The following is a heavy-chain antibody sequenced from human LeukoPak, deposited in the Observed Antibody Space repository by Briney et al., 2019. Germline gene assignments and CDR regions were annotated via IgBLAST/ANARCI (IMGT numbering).Heavy chain of an antibody. CDR2: VRSETDGGTT. J-gene: IGHJ5*02. V-gene: IGHV3-15*01. Sequence: GGSLRLSCAASGFTFGNAWMSWVRQAPGKGLEWVSRVRSETDGGTTDYAAPVRGRFTISRDDSKNTLYLQMNSLETDDTAVYYCTTLSYAAAPTWGQGTLVTVSS. CDR1: GFTFGNAW. D-gene: IGHD2-2*01. CDR3: TTLSYAAAPT.